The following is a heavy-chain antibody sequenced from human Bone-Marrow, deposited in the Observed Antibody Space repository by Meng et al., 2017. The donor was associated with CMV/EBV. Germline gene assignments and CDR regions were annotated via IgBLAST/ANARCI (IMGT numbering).Heavy chain of an antibody. D-gene: IGHD3-22*01. V-gene: IGHV1-18*01. CDR2: ISAYNGKT. CDR1: GFTFISYG. CDR3: ARDYYDSSGYHYYYYGMDV. J-gene: IGHJ6*02. Sequence: ASVKVSCKASGFTFISYGINWVRQAPGQGLEWLGWISAYNGKTSYAQKLQGRVTMTTDSSTRTAYMEVRSLRSADTAVYYCARDYYDSSGYHYYYYGMDVWGQGTTVTVSS.